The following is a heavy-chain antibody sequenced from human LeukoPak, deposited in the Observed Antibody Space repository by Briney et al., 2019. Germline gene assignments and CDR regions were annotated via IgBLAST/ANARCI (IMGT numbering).Heavy chain of an antibody. D-gene: IGHD3-3*01. Sequence: GGSLRLSCAASGFTVSSTYMSWVRQAPGKGLEWVSVIESGGRTYYADSVKGRFTISRDNAKNSLYLQMNSLRAEDTAVYYCARGQDYDFWSGYDLGAFDIWGQGTMVTVSS. CDR1: GFTVSSTY. CDR3: ARGQDYDFWSGYDLGAFDI. J-gene: IGHJ3*02. CDR2: IESGGRT. V-gene: IGHV3-66*01.